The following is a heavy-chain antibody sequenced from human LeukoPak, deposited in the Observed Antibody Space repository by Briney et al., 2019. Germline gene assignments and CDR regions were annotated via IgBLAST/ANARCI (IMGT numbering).Heavy chain of an antibody. CDR1: GYIFSDYY. Sequence: ASVKVSCKASGYIFSDYYMHWVRQAPGQGLEWMGWMNPNSGNTGYAQKFQGRVTMTRNTSISTAYMELSSLRSEDTAVYYCARGLIAAAGIYFDYWGQGTLVTVSS. CDR2: MNPNSGNT. V-gene: IGHV1-8*02. J-gene: IGHJ4*02. D-gene: IGHD6-13*01. CDR3: ARGLIAAAGIYFDY.